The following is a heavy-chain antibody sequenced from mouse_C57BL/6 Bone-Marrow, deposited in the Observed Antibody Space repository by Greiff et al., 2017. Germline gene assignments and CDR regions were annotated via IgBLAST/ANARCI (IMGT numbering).Heavy chain of an antibody. CDR2: IYPGDGST. Sequence: VQLQQSDAELVKPGASVKISCKVSGYTFTDHTIHWMKQRPEQGLEWIGYIYPGDGSTKYNEKFKGKATLTADKSSSTANMQLNSLTSEDSAVYFCTSSDYYGSSFDYWGQGTTRTVSS. CDR1: GYTFTDHT. V-gene: IGHV1-78*01. D-gene: IGHD1-1*01. CDR3: TSSDYYGSSFDY. J-gene: IGHJ2*01.